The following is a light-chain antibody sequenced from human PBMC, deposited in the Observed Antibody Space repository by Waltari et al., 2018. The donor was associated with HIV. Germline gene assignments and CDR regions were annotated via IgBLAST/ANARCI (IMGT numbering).Light chain of an antibody. Sequence: QSALTQPPSTSGTPGQKVTSPCSGRSSNTGDNYVAWYQQLPGTAPKPLIYRNSQRPSGVRDRFSGSKSGTSASLAINDLRSEDEAEYHCAAWDDSLSGWVFGGGTNLTVL. V-gene: IGLV1-47*01. J-gene: IGLJ3*02. CDR1: SSNTGDNY. CDR3: AAWDDSLSGWV. CDR2: RNS.